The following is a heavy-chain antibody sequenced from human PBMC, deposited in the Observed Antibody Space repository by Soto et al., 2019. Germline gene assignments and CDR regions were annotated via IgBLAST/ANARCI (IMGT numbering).Heavy chain of an antibody. CDR2: ISAYNDNT. V-gene: IGHV1-18*04. CDR3: ARDRRGSSRSGFDY. D-gene: IGHD6-6*01. J-gene: IGHJ4*02. CDR1: GYTFPSYG. Sequence: ASVTFSCKSSGYTFPSYGISWVRQDPGQGLEWTGWISAYNDNTNYAQKLQGRVTMTTDTSTSTVYMELRSLRSDDTAVDYCARDRRGSSRSGFDYWGQGTVVTVSS.